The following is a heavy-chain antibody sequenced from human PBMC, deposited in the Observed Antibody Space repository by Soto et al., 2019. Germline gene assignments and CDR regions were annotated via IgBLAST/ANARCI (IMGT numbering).Heavy chain of an antibody. J-gene: IGHJ3*01. CDR3: AAAGGGSFDL. CDR1: GYTFSNYA. Sequence: QLLDSGGGLVPPGGSLRLSCAASGYTFSNYAMSWIRQAPGKGLEWVSTIRGNGDGAYYTDSVKGRFTISRDNSKNTLSLQMNSLRGEDTALYYCAAAGGGSFDLWGQGTMVTVSS. CDR2: IRGNGDGA. V-gene: IGHV3-23*01. D-gene: IGHD3-16*01.